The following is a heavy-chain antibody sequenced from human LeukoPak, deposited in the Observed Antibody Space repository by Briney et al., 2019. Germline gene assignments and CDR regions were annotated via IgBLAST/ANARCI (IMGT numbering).Heavy chain of an antibody. J-gene: IGHJ4*02. D-gene: IGHD3-10*01. CDR2: ISGSGNKT. CDR1: GFTLSHFA. CDR3: AKLKRVGIAPFDD. V-gene: IGHV3-23*01. Sequence: LTGGSLRLSCGVSGFTLSHFAMSWVRQAPGKGLQWVSTISGSGNKTYDADFVKGRFTISRDNSKNTLYLQMTGLRAEDTAVYYCAKLKRVGIAPFDDWGQGILVTVSS.